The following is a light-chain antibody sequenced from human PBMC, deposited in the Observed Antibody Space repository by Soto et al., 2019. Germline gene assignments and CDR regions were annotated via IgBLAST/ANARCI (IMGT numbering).Light chain of an antibody. J-gene: IGKJ5*01. CDR1: QSVSSSY. V-gene: IGKV3-20*01. CDR2: GAS. CDR3: QQYGSSPPWIT. Sequence: EIVLTQSPGTLSLSPGERATLSCRASQSVSSSYLAWYQQKPGQAPRLLIYGASSRATGIPDRFSDSGSGTDFTLTISRLEPEDFAVYYCQQYGSSPPWITFGQGTRLEIK.